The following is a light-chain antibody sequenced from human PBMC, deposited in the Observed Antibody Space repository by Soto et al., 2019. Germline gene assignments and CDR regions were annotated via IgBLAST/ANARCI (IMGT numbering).Light chain of an antibody. Sequence: QYVLTQPPSASGSPGQSVTITCTGTSSDVGGYNYVSWYQQHPGKAPKLMIYEVTKRHSGVPDRFAGSKSGNTASLTVSGLQAEDEADYYCSSYAGSNNLIFGGGTKVTVL. CDR2: EVT. CDR3: SSYAGSNNLI. J-gene: IGLJ2*01. CDR1: SSDVGGYNY. V-gene: IGLV2-8*01.